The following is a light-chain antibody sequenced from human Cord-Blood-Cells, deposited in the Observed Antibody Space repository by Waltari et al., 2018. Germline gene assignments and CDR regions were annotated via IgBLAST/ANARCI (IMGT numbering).Light chain of an antibody. CDR2: DVS. Sequence: QSALTQPRSVSGSPGQSVTISCTGTSSDVGGYNYVSWYQQHPGKVPKLMIYDVSKRPSWVPDRFSGSKSGTTASLTISGLQAEDEADYYCCSYAGSYTLVFGGGTKLTVL. V-gene: IGLV2-11*01. CDR3: CSYAGSYTLV. J-gene: IGLJ2*01. CDR1: SSDVGGYNY.